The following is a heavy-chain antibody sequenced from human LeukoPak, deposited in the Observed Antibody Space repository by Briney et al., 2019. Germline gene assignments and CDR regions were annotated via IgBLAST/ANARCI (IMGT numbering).Heavy chain of an antibody. D-gene: IGHD3-10*01. J-gene: IGHJ4*02. V-gene: IGHV4-34*01. CDR1: GVSFSGYY. CDR3: ARVHGARWYFDY. CDR2: INHSGST. Sequence: SETLSLTCAVYGVSFSGYYWSWIRQPPGKGLEWIGEINHSGSTNYNPSLKSRVTISVDRSKNQFSLKLSSVTAADTAVYYCARVHGARWYFDYWGQGTLVTVSS.